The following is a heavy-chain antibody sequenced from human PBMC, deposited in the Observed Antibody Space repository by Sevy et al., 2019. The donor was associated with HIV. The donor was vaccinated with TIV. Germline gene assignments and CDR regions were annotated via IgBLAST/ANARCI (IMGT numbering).Heavy chain of an antibody. CDR1: GGSISSGGYY. J-gene: IGHJ5*02. D-gene: IGHD3-16*01. CDR3: ARGDYDYVWGSSPPFFDP. V-gene: IGHV4-31*03. CDR2: IYYSGST. Sequence: TLSLTCTVSGGSISSGGYYWSWIRQHPGKGLEWIGYIYYSGSTYYNPSLKSRVTISVDTSKNQFSLKLSAVTAADTAVYYCARGDYDYVWGSSPPFFDPWGQGTLVTVSS.